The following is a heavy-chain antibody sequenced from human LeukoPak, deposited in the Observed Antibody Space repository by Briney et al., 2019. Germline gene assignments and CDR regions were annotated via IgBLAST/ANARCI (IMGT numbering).Heavy chain of an antibody. CDR2: ISTSGST. J-gene: IGHJ6*03. CDR3: ARDSPYCSSTSCLYYYYYYMDV. CDR1: GGSISSYY. D-gene: IGHD2-2*01. V-gene: IGHV4-4*07. Sequence: SETLSLTCTVSGGSISSYYWSWIRQPAGKGLEWIGRISTSGSTNYNPSLKSRVTMSVDTSKNQFSLKLSSVTAADTAVYYCARDSPYCSSTSCLYYYYYYMDVWGKGTTVTVSS.